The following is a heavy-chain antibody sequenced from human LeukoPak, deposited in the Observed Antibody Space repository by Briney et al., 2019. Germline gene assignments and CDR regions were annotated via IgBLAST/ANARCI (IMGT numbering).Heavy chain of an antibody. V-gene: IGHV4-39*01. CDR1: GGSIRSSSYY. Sequence: SETLSLTCSVSGGSIRSSSYYWGWIRQPPGKGLEWIGTIHYTGSTYYTPSLKSRVTVSVDTSNNQFSLKVSSVTAADTADYYCARHPSGSSFDYWGQGTLVAVSS. D-gene: IGHD1-26*01. J-gene: IGHJ4*02. CDR2: IHYTGST. CDR3: ARHPSGSSFDY.